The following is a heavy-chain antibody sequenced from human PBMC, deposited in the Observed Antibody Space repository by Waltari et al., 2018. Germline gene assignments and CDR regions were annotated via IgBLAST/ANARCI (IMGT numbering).Heavy chain of an antibody. CDR3: ARKYSGSLDPFDY. J-gene: IGHJ4*02. CDR2: IYHSGNT. CDR1: GYSISSGYY. D-gene: IGHD1-26*01. Sequence: QVQLQESGPGLVKPSATLSLTCAVSGYSISSGYYWGWIRQPPGKGLEWIGTIYHSGNTYDNPSLKSRVTISVDTAENQFSLKLTSVTAADTAVYYCARKYSGSLDPFDYWGQGTLVTVSS. V-gene: IGHV4-38-2*01.